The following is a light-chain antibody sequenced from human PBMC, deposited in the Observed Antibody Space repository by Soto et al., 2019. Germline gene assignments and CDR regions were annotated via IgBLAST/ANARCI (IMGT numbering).Light chain of an antibody. V-gene: IGKV3-20*01. J-gene: IGKJ4*01. CDR1: QSVSSY. Sequence: ENVLTQAPANPVFFSGGRTTLSFRASQSVSSYLAWYQQKPGQAPRLLIYYISTRATGIPDRFSGSASGTDFTLTISRLEPEDFAVYYCQQYVTSPLTFGGGTKVDIK. CDR3: QQYVTSPLT. CDR2: YIS.